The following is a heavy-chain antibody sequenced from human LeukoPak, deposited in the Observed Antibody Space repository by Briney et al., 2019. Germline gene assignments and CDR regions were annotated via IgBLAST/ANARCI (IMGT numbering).Heavy chain of an antibody. CDR3: AKAGDGRGYTGIQH. Sequence: GGSLRLSCAASGFTFSSYAMSWVRQAPGKGLEWVSAISGSGGSTYYADSVKGRFTISRDNSKNTLYLQVNSLRAEDTAVYYCAKAGDGRGYTGIQHWGQGTLVTVSS. V-gene: IGHV3-23*01. CDR1: GFTFSSYA. J-gene: IGHJ1*01. CDR2: ISGSGGST. D-gene: IGHD3-22*01.